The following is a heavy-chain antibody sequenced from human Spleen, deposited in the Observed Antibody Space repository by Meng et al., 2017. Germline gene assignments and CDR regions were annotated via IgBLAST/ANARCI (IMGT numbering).Heavy chain of an antibody. CDR3: ARDRVGVVY. J-gene: IGHJ4*02. D-gene: IGHD2-15*01. CDR1: GFTFSNYA. CDR2: LSGSGYTT. Sequence: GESLKISCAASGFTFSNYAMNWVRQAPGKGLEWVSSLSGSGYTTFYAASVKGRFTISRDNSNNTRFLQMSSVRAEDTAIYYCARDRVGVVYWGQGTLVTVSS. V-gene: IGHV3-23*01.